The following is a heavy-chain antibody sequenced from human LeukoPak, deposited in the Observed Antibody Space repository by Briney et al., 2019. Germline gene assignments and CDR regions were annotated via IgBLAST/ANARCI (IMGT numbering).Heavy chain of an antibody. CDR2: ISGSGGGT. CDR1: GITLSNYG. Sequence: GGSLRLSCAVSGITLSNYGMSWVRQAPGKGLEWVAGISGSGGGTHYADSVKGRFTISRDNPKNTLHLQMNSLRAEDTAVYYCAREISSWYRTEGRFDPWGQGTLVTVSS. CDR3: AREISSWYRTEGRFDP. D-gene: IGHD6-13*01. J-gene: IGHJ5*02. V-gene: IGHV3-23*01.